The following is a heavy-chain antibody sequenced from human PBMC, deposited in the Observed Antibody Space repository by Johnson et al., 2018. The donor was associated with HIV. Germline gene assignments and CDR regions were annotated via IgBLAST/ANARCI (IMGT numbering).Heavy chain of an antibody. CDR1: GFSFSSYA. Sequence: QVQLVESGGGVVQPGRSLRLSCAASGFSFSSYAMHWVRQAPGKGLEWVAVIWSDGSQKYYTDSVKGRFTISRDNSKNTLYLQMNSLRAEDTAVYYCAKDLGIVGAVHRTFDIWGQGTMVTVSS. CDR2: IWSDGSQK. J-gene: IGHJ3*02. V-gene: IGHV3-33*06. D-gene: IGHD1-26*01. CDR3: AKDLGIVGAVHRTFDI.